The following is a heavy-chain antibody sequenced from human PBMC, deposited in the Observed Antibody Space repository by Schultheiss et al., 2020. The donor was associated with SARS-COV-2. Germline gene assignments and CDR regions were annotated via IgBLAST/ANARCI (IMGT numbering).Heavy chain of an antibody. CDR1: GFTFSDYY. Sequence: GGSLRLSCAASGFTFSDYYMSWIRQAPGKGLEWVSYISSSGSTIYYADSVKGRFTISRDNAKNSLYLQMNSLRDEDTAVYYCARDDYVWGSYRYWYFDLWGRGTLVTVSS. J-gene: IGHJ2*01. D-gene: IGHD3-16*01. V-gene: IGHV3-11*04. CDR2: ISSSGSTI. CDR3: ARDDYVWGSYRYWYFDL.